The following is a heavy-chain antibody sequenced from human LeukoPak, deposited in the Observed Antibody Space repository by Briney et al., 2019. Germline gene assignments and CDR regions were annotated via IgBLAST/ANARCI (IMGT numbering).Heavy chain of an antibody. CDR1: GGSISSSSYY. J-gene: IGHJ3*02. V-gene: IGHV4-39*01. CDR2: IYYSGST. CDR3: ARHLVLMGTFDAFDI. Sequence: SETLSLTCTVSGGSISSSSYYWGWIRQPPGKGLEWIGSIYYSGSTYYNSSPKSRVTISIDTSKNQFSLKLSSVTAADTAVYYCARHLVLMGTFDAFDIWRQGTMVTVSS. D-gene: IGHD3-10*01.